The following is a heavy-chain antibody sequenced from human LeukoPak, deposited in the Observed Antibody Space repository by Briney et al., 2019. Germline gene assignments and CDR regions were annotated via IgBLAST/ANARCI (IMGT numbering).Heavy chain of an antibody. J-gene: IGHJ6*02. D-gene: IGHD3-10*01. Sequence: SETLSLTCTVSGGSISSYYWSWIRQPPGKGLEWIGWIFYSGSTNYNPSLTSRVTISVDTSKNQLSLKLSSVTAADTAVYYCARQPNSGFYYAMDVWGQGTTVTVSS. V-gene: IGHV4-59*08. CDR1: GGSISSYY. CDR3: ARQPNSGFYYAMDV. CDR2: IFYSGST.